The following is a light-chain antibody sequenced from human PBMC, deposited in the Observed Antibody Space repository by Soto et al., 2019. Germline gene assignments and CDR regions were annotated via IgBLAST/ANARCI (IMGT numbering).Light chain of an antibody. CDR1: ERVSTN. CDR3: QHHSDSPGA. CDR2: SAS. J-gene: IGKJ1*01. Sequence: PGESATLSCRASERVSTNLAWYQQTPGQAPRLLICSASRRPTDIPDRFSGSGSGTDFTLTISSLESEDSAVYFCQHHSDSPGAFGQGTKVDIK. V-gene: IGKV3D-15*02.